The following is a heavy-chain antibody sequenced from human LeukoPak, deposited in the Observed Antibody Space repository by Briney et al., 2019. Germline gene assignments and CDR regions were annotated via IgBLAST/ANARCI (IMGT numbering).Heavy chain of an antibody. CDR1: GDSISSYD. V-gene: IGHV1-3*01. Sequence: SCTVSGDSISSYDLQWVLQAPGQRLLWMGWINCGNGKTKYSEKFQGRVTMTTDTSTNTAYMELRSLRSDDTAVYYCARGLAAAGGLYFFDYWGQGTLVTVSS. J-gene: IGHJ4*02. D-gene: IGHD6-13*01. CDR2: INCGNGKT. CDR3: ARGLAAAGGLYFFDY.